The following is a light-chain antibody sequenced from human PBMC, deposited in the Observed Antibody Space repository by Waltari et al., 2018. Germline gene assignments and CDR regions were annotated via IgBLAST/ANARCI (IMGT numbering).Light chain of an antibody. Sequence: DIQMTQSPSLVSASVGDRVTITCRASQSISNWLAWYQQKPGKAPKLLIYKASTLESGVPSRFSGSESGTEFTLTISSLQPEDVATYYCQKYNSAPRITFGGGTKVEIK. CDR3: QKYNSAPRIT. V-gene: IGKV1-5*03. J-gene: IGKJ4*01. CDR2: KAS. CDR1: QSISNW.